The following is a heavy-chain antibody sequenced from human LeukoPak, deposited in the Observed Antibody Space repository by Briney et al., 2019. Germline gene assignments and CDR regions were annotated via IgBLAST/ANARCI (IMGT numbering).Heavy chain of an antibody. J-gene: IGHJ4*02. CDR3: AKGRSGTYYFDY. CDR2: ISDSGAGT. Sequence: PGGSLRLSCAASGFTFSSCTMSWVRQAPGKGLEWVSAISDSGAGTFYADSVKGRFTISRDNSRNTLYLQMNSLRAEDTAIYYCAKGRSGTYYFDYWGQGTLVTVSS. D-gene: IGHD1-26*01. CDR1: GFTFSSCT. V-gene: IGHV3-23*01.